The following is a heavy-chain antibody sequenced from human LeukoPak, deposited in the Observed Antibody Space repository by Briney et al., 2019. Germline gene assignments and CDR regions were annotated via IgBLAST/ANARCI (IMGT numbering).Heavy chain of an antibody. Sequence: PGGSLRLSCAASGFTFSSYGMHWVRQAPGKGLEWVAVIRYDGSNKYYADSVKGRFTISRDNSKNTLYLQMNSLRAEDTAVYYCTRDRREYCSSTSCYVGFGYWGQGTLVTVSS. CDR1: GFTFSSYG. D-gene: IGHD2-2*01. J-gene: IGHJ4*02. CDR3: TRDRREYCSSTSCYVGFGY. CDR2: IRYDGSNK. V-gene: IGHV3-33*01.